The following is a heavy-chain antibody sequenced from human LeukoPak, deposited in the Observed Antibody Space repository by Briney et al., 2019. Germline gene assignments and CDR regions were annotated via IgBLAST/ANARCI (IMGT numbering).Heavy chain of an antibody. V-gene: IGHV1-2*02. Sequence: ASVKVSCKASGYTFTGYYMHWVRQAPGQGLEWMGWINPNSGGTNYAQKFQGRVTMTRDTSISTAYMELSRLRSDDTAVYYCARSLGIAAAGSNYWGQGTLVTVSS. CDR1: GYTFTGYY. D-gene: IGHD6-13*01. CDR3: ARSLGIAAAGSNY. CDR2: INPNSGGT. J-gene: IGHJ4*02.